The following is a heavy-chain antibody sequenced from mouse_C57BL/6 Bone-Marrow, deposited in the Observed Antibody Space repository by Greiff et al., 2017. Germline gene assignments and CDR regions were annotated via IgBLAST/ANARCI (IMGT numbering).Heavy chain of an antibody. J-gene: IGHJ1*03. Sequence: QVQLQQPGAELVKPGASVKLSCKASGYTFTSYWMQWVKPRPGQGLAWVGAIDPSDSYTNYNQKFKGKAPLTVDTSSSTAYMLLCSLTSWDSSVYYCARAGATVVQWYCDARGTGTTGTVSA. CDR1: GYTFTSYW. CDR2: IDPSDSYT. D-gene: IGHD1-1*02. V-gene: IGHV1-50*01. CDR3: ARAGATVVQWYCDA.